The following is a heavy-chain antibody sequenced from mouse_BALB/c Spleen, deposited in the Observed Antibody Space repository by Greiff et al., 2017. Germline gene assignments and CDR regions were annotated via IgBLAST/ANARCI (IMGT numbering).Heavy chain of an antibody. CDR3: ARGHGYDGYAMDY. Sequence: EVKLVESGGGLVQPGGSRKLSCAASGFTFSSFGMHWVRQAPEKGLEWVAYISSGSSTIYYADTVKGRFTISRDNPKNTLFLQMTSLRSEDTAMYYCARGHGYDGYAMDYWGQGTSVTVSS. J-gene: IGHJ4*01. D-gene: IGHD2-2*01. V-gene: IGHV5-17*02. CDR2: ISSGSSTI. CDR1: GFTFSSFG.